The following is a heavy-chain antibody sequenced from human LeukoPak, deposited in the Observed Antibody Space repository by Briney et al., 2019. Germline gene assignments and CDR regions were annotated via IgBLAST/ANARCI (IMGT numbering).Heavy chain of an antibody. J-gene: IGHJ5*02. D-gene: IGHD3-16*01. Sequence: PSETLSLTCTVSGVSISSSSYYWGWLRQPPGKGLEWIGSIYYSGSTYYNPSLKSRVTISVDTSKNQFSLKLSSVTAADTAVYYCARVGAPNWFDPWGQGTLVTVSS. CDR1: GVSISSSSYY. V-gene: IGHV4-39*07. CDR2: IYYSGST. CDR3: ARVGAPNWFDP.